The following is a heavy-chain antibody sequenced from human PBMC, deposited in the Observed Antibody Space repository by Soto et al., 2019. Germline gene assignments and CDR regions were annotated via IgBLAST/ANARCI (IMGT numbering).Heavy chain of an antibody. D-gene: IGHD3-16*01. Sequence: GGSLRLSCAASGFTFSDYGMNWVRQAPGKGLEWVSRIVNDGSSTTYADSVKGRFTISRDDAKNTLYLQMTSLRVEDTAVYFCAKQTRGTYYDDYWGQGTLATVSS. CDR1: GFTFSDYG. V-gene: IGHV3-74*03. CDR3: AKQTRGTYYDDY. CDR2: IVNDGSST. J-gene: IGHJ4*02.